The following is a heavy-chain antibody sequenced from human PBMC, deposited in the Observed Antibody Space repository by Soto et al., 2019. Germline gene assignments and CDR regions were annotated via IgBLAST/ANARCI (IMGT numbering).Heavy chain of an antibody. D-gene: IGHD6-13*01. CDR3: ARDGDLIAAAGEVYYYYGMDV. V-gene: IGHV3-7*05. CDR2: IKQDGSEK. CDR1: GFTFSSYW. J-gene: IGHJ6*02. Sequence: GGSLRLSCAASGFTFSSYWMSWVRQAPGKGLEWVANIKQDGSEKYYVDSVKGRFTISRDNAKNSLYLQMNSLRAEDTAVYYCARDGDLIAAAGEVYYYYGMDVWGQGTTVTVSS.